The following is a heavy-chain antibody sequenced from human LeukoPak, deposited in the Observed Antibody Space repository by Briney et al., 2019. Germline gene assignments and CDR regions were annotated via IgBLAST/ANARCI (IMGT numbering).Heavy chain of an antibody. CDR3: ARVEWELLYYYGMDV. D-gene: IGHD1-26*01. J-gene: IGHJ6*02. CDR1: GYTFTSYD. Sequence: ASVKVSCKASGYTFTSYDINWVRQATGQGLEWMGWMNPNSGNTGYAQKFQGRVTMTRNTSISTAYRELSSLRSEDTAVYYCARVEWELLYYYGMDVWGQGTTVTVSS. CDR2: MNPNSGNT. V-gene: IGHV1-8*01.